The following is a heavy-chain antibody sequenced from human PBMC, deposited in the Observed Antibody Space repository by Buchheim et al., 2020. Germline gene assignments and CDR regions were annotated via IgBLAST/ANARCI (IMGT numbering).Heavy chain of an antibody. CDR1: GDSISSNKYY. J-gene: IGHJ4*02. V-gene: IGHV4-31*03. Sequence: QVQLQESGPGLVKPSQTLSLTCTVSGDSISSNKYYWTWIRQQPGKGLEWIGYVSYSGTTYYNPSLKSRVTVSGATSKNQFSLKLTSVTAADTAIYYCARDQNGYYLYWGQG. CDR3: ARDQNGYYLY. CDR2: VSYSGTT. D-gene: IGHD3-22*01.